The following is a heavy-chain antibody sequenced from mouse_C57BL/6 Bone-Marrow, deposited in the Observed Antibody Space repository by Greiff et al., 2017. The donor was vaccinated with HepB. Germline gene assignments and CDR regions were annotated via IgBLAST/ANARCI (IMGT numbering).Heavy chain of an antibody. CDR2: ISYSGST. CDR3: ARGDYGSSPYYYAMDY. CDR1: GYSITSGYY. D-gene: IGHD1-1*01. V-gene: IGHV3-1*01. J-gene: IGHJ4*01. Sequence: DVQLQESGPGMVKPSQSLSLTCTVTGYSITSGYYWHWIRHFPGNKLEWMGYISYSGSTNYNPSLKSRISITHDTSKNHFFLKLNSVTTEDTATYYCARGDYGSSPYYYAMDYWGQGTSVTVSS.